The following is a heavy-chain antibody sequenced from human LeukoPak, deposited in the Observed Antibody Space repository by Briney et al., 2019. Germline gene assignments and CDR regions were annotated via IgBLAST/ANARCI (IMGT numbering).Heavy chain of an antibody. V-gene: IGHV1-2*02. Sequence: ASVKVSCKASGYTFTGYYMHWVRQAPGQGLEWMGWINPNSGGTNYAQKFQGRATMTRDTSISTAYMELSRLRSDDTAVYYCARAAGYSSSWRHDYWGQGTLVTVSS. J-gene: IGHJ4*02. CDR2: INPNSGGT. CDR1: GYTFTGYY. D-gene: IGHD6-13*01. CDR3: ARAAGYSSSWRHDY.